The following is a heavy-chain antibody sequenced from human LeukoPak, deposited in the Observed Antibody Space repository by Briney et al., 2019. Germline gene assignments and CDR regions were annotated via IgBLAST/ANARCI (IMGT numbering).Heavy chain of an antibody. V-gene: IGHV1-18*01. D-gene: IGHD1-1*01. CDR3: ARDHPLELERRAAFAGDYYYGMDV. J-gene: IGHJ6*02. CDR1: GYTFTSYG. Sequence: ASVKVSCKASGYTFTSYGITWVRQTPGQGLEWMGWISGYSDDTNYAQKFQGRVTTTTGTSTAYMELRSLTSDDTAVYYCARDHPLELERRAAFAGDYYYGMDVWGQGTTVTVS. CDR2: ISGYSDDT.